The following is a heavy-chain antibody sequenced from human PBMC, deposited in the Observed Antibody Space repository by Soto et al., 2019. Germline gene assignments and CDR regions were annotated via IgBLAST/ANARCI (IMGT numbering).Heavy chain of an antibody. Sequence: GASVKVSCKASGGTFSSYAISWVRQAPGQGLEWMGGIIPIFGTANYAQKFQGRVTITADESTSTAYMELSSLRSEDTAVYYCARESRDAVYYYYGMDVWGQGTTVTVSS. CDR1: GGTFSSYA. D-gene: IGHD4-17*01. CDR3: ARESRDAVYYYYGMDV. V-gene: IGHV1-69*13. CDR2: IIPIFGTA. J-gene: IGHJ6*02.